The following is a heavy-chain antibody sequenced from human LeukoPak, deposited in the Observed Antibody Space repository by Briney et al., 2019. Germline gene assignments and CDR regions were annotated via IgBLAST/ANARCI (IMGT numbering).Heavy chain of an antibody. J-gene: IGHJ6*03. Sequence: SETLSLTCTVSGGSISSYYWSWIRQPAGKGLEWIGRIYISGSTNYNPSLKSRVTMSVDTSKNQFSLKLSSVTAADTAVYYCARETSQKGAHYMDVWGKGTTVTISS. D-gene: IGHD3-16*01. CDR3: ARETSQKGAHYMDV. CDR2: IYISGST. V-gene: IGHV4-4*07. CDR1: GGSISSYY.